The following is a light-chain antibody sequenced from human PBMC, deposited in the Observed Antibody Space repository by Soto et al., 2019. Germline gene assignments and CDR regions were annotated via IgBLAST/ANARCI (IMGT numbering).Light chain of an antibody. Sequence: EIVLTQFPGTLSLSPGERATLSCRASQSVSSSYFAWYQQKPGQAPRLLIYGASSRATGIPDRFSGSGSGTDFTLTIDRLEPEDFAVYHCQHYGTTPLTFGGGTKVDIK. J-gene: IGKJ4*01. CDR3: QHYGTTPLT. CDR2: GAS. V-gene: IGKV3-20*01. CDR1: QSVSSSY.